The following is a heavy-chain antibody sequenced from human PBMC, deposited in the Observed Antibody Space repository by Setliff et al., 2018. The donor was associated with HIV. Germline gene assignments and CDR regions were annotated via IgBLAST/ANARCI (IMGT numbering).Heavy chain of an antibody. CDR1: GFIFSSYG. J-gene: IGHJ4*02. CDR3: AKEGGGYSYMGFDY. D-gene: IGHD5-18*01. CDR2: IWYDGSNK. V-gene: IGHV3-30*02. Sequence: GGSLRLSCAASGFIFSSYGMHWVRQAPGKGLEWVAVIWYDGSNKYYADSVKGRFTISRDNSKNTLYLQMNSLRAEDTAVYYCAKEGGGYSYMGFDYWGQGTLVTVSS.